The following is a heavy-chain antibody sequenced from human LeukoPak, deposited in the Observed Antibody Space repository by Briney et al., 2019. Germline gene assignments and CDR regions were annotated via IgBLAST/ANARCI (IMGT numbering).Heavy chain of an antibody. V-gene: IGHV3-21*01. D-gene: IGHD1-1*01. CDR2: ISSSTIYT. J-gene: IGHJ4*02. Sequence: GGSLRLSCAASGFTVSSNYMNWVRQAPGKGLEWVSSISSSTIYTYYADSVKGRFTISRDNAKNSLYLQMNSLRAEDTAVYYCARGGSGNWNAPFDYWGQGTLVTVSS. CDR3: ARGGSGNWNAPFDY. CDR1: GFTVSSNY.